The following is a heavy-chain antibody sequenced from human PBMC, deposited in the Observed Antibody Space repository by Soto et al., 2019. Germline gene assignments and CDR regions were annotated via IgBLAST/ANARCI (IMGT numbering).Heavy chain of an antibody. CDR2: INPTSRYV. D-gene: IGHD3-9*01. V-gene: IGHV3-21*01. CDR1: GFTFSSYS. CDR3: AGHETGLTGDGFDI. Sequence: EVQLLESGGGLVNPGGSLRLSCATSGFTFSSYSMDWVRQAPGKGLEWVSSINPTSRYVFYADSVRGRFTISRDYAENSLHLQMNGLRGEDTAVYYCAGHETGLTGDGFDIWGRGTVVSVSS. J-gene: IGHJ3*02.